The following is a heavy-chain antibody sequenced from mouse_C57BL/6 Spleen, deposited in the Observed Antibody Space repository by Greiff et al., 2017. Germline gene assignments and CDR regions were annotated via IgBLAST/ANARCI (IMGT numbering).Heavy chain of an antibody. CDR1: GYTFTSYW. Sequence: VQLQQSGTVLARPGASVKMSCKTSGYTFTSYWMHWVKQRPGQGLEWIGAIYPGNSDTSYNQKFKGKAKLTAVTSASTAYMERSSLTNEDSAVYYCTRSGTTVVGRYFDVWGTGTTVTVSS. CDR3: TRSGTTVVGRYFDV. D-gene: IGHD1-1*01. V-gene: IGHV1-5*01. J-gene: IGHJ1*03. CDR2: IYPGNSDT.